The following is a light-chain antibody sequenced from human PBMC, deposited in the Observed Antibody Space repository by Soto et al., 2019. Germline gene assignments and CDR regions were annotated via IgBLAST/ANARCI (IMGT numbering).Light chain of an antibody. CDR2: DAS. CDR3: QQRSNWPPVT. J-gene: IGKJ2*01. V-gene: IGKV3-11*01. CDR1: QSVSRY. Sequence: EIVLTQSTATLSLSPGETVTLSCRASQSVSRYLAWYQQKPGQAPRLLIYDASNRATGIPARFSGSGSGTDFTLTISNLEPEDFAVYYCQQRSNWPPVTFGQGTKFEIK.